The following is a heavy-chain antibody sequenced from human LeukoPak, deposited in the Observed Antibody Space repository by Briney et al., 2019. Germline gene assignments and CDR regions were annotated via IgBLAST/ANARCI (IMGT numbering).Heavy chain of an antibody. J-gene: IGHJ4*02. V-gene: IGHV1-24*01. Sequence: ASVKVSCKVSGYTLTELSMHWVRQAPGKGLEWMGGFDPEDGETIYAQKFQGRVTMTRDTSISTAYMELSRLRSDDTAVYYCARVGKSGYYDSSGYYDYWGQGTLVTVSS. CDR3: ARVGKSGYYDSSGYYDY. CDR1: GYTLTELS. D-gene: IGHD3-22*01. CDR2: FDPEDGET.